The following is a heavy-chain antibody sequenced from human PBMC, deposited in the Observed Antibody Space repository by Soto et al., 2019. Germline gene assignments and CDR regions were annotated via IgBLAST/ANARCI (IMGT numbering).Heavy chain of an antibody. CDR3: ARAVALRLYGMDV. J-gene: IGHJ6*02. D-gene: IGHD2-15*01. CDR2: IYSGGNT. Sequence: EMQLVESGGGLIQPGGSLRLSCAASELTVSRNYMSWVRQAPGKGLEWVSVIYSGGNTYYADSVKGRFTISRDNSKNTIYLQMQNMRAEDTAVYYCARAVALRLYGMDVWGRGTTVTVSS. CDR1: ELTVSRNY. V-gene: IGHV3-53*01.